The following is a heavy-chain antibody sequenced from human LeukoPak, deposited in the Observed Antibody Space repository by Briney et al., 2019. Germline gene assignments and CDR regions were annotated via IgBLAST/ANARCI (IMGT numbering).Heavy chain of an antibody. Sequence: SETLSLTCTVSGGSISSYYWSWIRQPAGKGLEWIGRIYTSGSTNYNPSLKSRVTISVDTSKNQFSLKLSSVTAADTAVYYCARDPSIWAENWFDPWGQGTLVTVSS. CDR2: IYTSGST. CDR1: GGSISSYY. V-gene: IGHV4-4*07. CDR3: ARDPSIWAENWFDP. J-gene: IGHJ5*02. D-gene: IGHD2-21*01.